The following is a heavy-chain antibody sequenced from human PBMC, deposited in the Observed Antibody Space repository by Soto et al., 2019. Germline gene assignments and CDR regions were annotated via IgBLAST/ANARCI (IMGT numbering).Heavy chain of an antibody. Sequence: EVQLLESGGGLIQPGGSPRLSCAASGFTFGKFVMRWVRQTPGKGLEWVSTITETGADTYYTDSVKGRFTISRDNSKNTLYLQMTTLRAEDTALYYCTKASSDRNHMEVWGPGTTVTVS. CDR2: ITETGADT. CDR3: TKASSDRNHMEV. J-gene: IGHJ6*02. CDR1: GFTFGKFV. V-gene: IGHV3-23*01.